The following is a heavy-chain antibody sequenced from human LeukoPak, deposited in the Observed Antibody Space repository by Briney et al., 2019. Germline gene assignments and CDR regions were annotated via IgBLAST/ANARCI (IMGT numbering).Heavy chain of an antibody. Sequence: GASVKVSCKASGYTFTSYGISWVRQAPGQGLEWMGWISAYNGNTNYAQKLQGRVTMTTDTSTSTAYMELRSLRSDDTAVYYCARVAGTRYFDWLSPQQFFDYWGQGTLVTVSS. CDR1: GYTFTSYG. J-gene: IGHJ4*02. V-gene: IGHV1-18*01. D-gene: IGHD3-9*01. CDR3: ARVAGTRYFDWLSPQQFFDY. CDR2: ISAYNGNT.